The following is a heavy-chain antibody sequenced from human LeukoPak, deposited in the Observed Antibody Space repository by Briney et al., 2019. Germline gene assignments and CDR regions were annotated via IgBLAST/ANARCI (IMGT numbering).Heavy chain of an antibody. V-gene: IGHV3-9*01. Sequence: GGSLRLSCAASGFTFDDYAMHWVRRAPGKGLEWVSGISWNSGSIGYADSVKGRFTISRDNAKNSLYLQMNSLRAEDTALYYCAKAKYGTHYYFDYWGQGTLVTVSS. J-gene: IGHJ4*02. CDR1: GFTFDDYA. CDR2: ISWNSGSI. CDR3: AKAKYGTHYYFDY. D-gene: IGHD2/OR15-2a*01.